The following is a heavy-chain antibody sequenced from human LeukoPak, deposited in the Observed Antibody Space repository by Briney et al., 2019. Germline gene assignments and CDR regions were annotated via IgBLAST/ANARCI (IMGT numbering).Heavy chain of an antibody. V-gene: IGHV5-51*01. J-gene: IGHJ4*02. CDR1: GYSLTNYC. CDR2: IHVADANT. CDR3: AGERHGDYRWDY. Sequence: GESLKISCKDSGYSLTNYCIGLVRQMPRKGLGLMGIIHVADANTKYSPSFQGQVTISADKSISTAYLQWSGLKASDTAMYYCAGERHGDYRWDYWGQGTLVTVSS. D-gene: IGHD4-17*01.